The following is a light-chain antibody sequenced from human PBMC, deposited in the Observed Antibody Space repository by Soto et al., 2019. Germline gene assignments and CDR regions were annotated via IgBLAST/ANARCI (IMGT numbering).Light chain of an antibody. CDR2: GAS. CDR3: QQYNNWPPFT. CDR1: QSVNSRY. Sequence: ETVLNQSPGTLSLSPGERATLSCRASQSVNSRYLAWYQQKPGQAPRLLIYGASTRATGIPARFSGSGSGTEFTLTISSLQSEDFAVYYCQQYNNWPPFTFGPGTKWIS. V-gene: IGKV3-15*01. J-gene: IGKJ3*01.